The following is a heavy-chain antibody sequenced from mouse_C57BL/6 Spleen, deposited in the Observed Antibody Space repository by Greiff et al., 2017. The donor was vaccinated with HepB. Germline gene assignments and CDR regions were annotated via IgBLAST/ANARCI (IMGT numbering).Heavy chain of an antibody. CDR2: IYPGDGDT. D-gene: IGHD4-1*01. CDR1: GYAFSSYW. V-gene: IGHV1-80*01. Sequence: VQLQQSGAELVKPGASVKISCKASGYAFSSYWMNWVKQRPGKGLEWIGQIYPGDGDTNYNGKFKGKATLTADKSSSTAYMQLSSLTSEDAAVYFCARSWTNWYYCDYWGQGTTLTVSS. J-gene: IGHJ2*01. CDR3: ARSWTNWYYCDY.